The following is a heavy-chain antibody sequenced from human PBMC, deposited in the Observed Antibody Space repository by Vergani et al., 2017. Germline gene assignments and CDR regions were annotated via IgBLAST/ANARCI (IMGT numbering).Heavy chain of an antibody. CDR3: ARYDFWSGYYTRYFDY. Sequence: QVQLQESGPGLVKPSETLSLTCAVSGYSISSGYYWSWIRQPPGKGLEWIGEINHSGSTNYNPSLKSRVTISVDTSKNQFSLKLSSVTAADTAVYYCARYDFWSGYYTRYFDYWGQGTLVTVSS. V-gene: IGHV4-38-2*01. CDR2: INHSGST. D-gene: IGHD3-3*01. CDR1: GYSISSGYY. J-gene: IGHJ4*02.